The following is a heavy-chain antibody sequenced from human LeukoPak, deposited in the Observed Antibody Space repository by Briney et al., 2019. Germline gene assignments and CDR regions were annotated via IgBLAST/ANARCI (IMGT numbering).Heavy chain of an antibody. V-gene: IGHV3-74*01. CDR1: GFALSDYW. CDR3: GRGLGDY. CDR2: INSDGTMI. Sequence: PGWSLRLSCVGSGFALSDYWMHWVRQAPGKGLVWVSRINSDGTMITHADSVKGRFTISRDNAKNMLYLQMNNVRVDDTALYYCGRGLGDYWGRGTLVTVSS. J-gene: IGHJ4*02.